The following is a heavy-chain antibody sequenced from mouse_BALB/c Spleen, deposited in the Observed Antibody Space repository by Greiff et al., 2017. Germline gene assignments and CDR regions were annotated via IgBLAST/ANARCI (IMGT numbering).Heavy chain of an antibody. V-gene: IGHV3-8*02. CDR2: ISYSGST. D-gene: IGHD2-4*01. J-gene: IGHJ2*01. CDR3: ARLHDYDYFEY. Sequence: VQLQQSGPSLVKPSQTLSLTCSVTGYSIPSGYWNWIRKFPGNKLEYMGYISYSGSTYYNPSLKSRISINRDRSKNQFYLQLNSVTTDDTATYYCARLHDYDYFEYGGQGTTRTVSS. CDR1: GYSIPSGY.